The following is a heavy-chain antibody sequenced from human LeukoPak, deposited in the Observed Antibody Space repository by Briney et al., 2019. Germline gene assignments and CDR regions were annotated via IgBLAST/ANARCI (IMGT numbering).Heavy chain of an antibody. V-gene: IGHV1-8*01. CDR2: MNPNSGNT. J-gene: IGHJ1*01. CDR1: GYTFTIYD. Sequence: ASVTVSFTASGYTFTIYDISWVRQAAGQGQEGMGWMNPNSGNTGYAQKFKGRGTITGDTSITTAYMELSSLRSEDTAVYYCARGLRDSSGREYFQHWGQGTLVTVSS. D-gene: IGHD3-22*01. CDR3: ARGLRDSSGREYFQH.